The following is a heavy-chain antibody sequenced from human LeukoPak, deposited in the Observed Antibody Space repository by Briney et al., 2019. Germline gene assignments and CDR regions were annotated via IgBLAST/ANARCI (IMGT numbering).Heavy chain of an antibody. CDR2: IWYDGSNK. V-gene: IGHV3-33*01. Sequence: GGSLRLSCAASGFTFSSHGMHWVRQAPGKGLEWVAVIWYDGSNKYYADSVKGRFTISRDNAKNSLYLQMNSLRDEDTAVYYCAREPFDYWGQGTLVTVSS. CDR1: GFTFSSHG. J-gene: IGHJ4*02. CDR3: AREPFDY.